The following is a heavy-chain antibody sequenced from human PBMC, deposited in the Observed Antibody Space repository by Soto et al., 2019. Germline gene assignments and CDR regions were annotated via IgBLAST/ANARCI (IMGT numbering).Heavy chain of an antibody. Sequence: QVQLVQSGAEVKEPGASVKVYCEASGYTFTSYDMNWVRQATGRGIGWMGWKDHNSGNTGYEQKYQGRVTMTRNTHITTVYKELSSLRSEDKAVYYCARERSFGAAYGGLGTLVTVSS. CDR2: KDHNSGNT. CDR3: ARERSFGAAY. CDR1: GYTFTSYD. J-gene: IGHJ4*02. V-gene: IGHV1-8*01. D-gene: IGHD3-16*01.